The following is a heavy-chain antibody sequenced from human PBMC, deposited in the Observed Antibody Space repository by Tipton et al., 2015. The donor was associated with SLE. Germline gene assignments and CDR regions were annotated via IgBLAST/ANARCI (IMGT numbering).Heavy chain of an antibody. CDR3: ARDLYPYSANNWFDP. Sequence: TLSLTCTVSGGSISNYYWSWIRQPPGKGLEWFGYIYYSGTTIYNPSLKSRVTISVDTSKNQFSLKLNSVTAADTAVYYCARDLYPYSANNWFDPWGQGTLVTVSS. J-gene: IGHJ5*02. V-gene: IGHV4-59*01. CDR2: IYYSGTT. D-gene: IGHD4-11*01. CDR1: GGSISNYY.